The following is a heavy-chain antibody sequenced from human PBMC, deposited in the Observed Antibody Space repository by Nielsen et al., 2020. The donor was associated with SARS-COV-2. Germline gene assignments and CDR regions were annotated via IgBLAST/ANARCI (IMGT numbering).Heavy chain of an antibody. CDR2: ISSSSSYI. Sequence: GALKISCAASGFTFSSYSMNWVRQAPGKGLEWVSSISSSSSYIYYADSVKGRFTISRDNAKNSLYLQMNSLRAEDTAVYYCARLRLYTSGSYYRGVYFDYWGQGTLVTVSS. J-gene: IGHJ4*02. D-gene: IGHD1-26*01. V-gene: IGHV3-21*01. CDR3: ARLRLYTSGSYYRGVYFDY. CDR1: GFTFSSYS.